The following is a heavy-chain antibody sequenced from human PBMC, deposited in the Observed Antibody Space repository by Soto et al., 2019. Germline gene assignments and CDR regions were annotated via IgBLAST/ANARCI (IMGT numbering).Heavy chain of an antibody. CDR1: GDSVSSPYY. Sequence: QVQLQESGPGLVKPSVTLSLKCAVSGDSVSSPYYWCWVRQPPGKGLEWIGEVFHTGTTSYNPSLRSRVTISMDKSINQFSLDLSSVTAADTAVYYCARSAGWYAIHAWGPGTLV. J-gene: IGHJ5*02. V-gene: IGHV4-4*02. D-gene: IGHD6-19*01. CDR3: ARSAGWYAIHA. CDR2: VFHTGTT.